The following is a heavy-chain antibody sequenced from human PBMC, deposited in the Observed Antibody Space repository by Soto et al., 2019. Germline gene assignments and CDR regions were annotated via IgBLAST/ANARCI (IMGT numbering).Heavy chain of an antibody. V-gene: IGHV3-23*01. CDR2: ISGSGVST. J-gene: IGHJ5*02. CDR3: GEGQASIAVGWWDP. D-gene: IGHD6-19*01. Sequence: SRIIKASGKGLEWVSAISGSGVSTHYADSVKGRFTISRDNSKNTLYLQMNSLRAEDTAVYYCGEGQASIAVGWWDPWGKGTPVS.